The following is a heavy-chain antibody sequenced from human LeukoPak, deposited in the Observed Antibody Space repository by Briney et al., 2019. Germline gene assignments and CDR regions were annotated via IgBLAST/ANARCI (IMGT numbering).Heavy chain of an antibody. CDR3: ARRELLLWFGGPKDY. J-gene: IGHJ4*02. CDR2: INHSGST. Sequence: SETLSLTCAVYGGSFSGYYWSWIRQPPGKGLEWIGVINHSGSTNYNPSLKSRVTISVDTSKNQFSLKLSSVAAADTAVYYCARRELLLWFGGPKDYWGQGTLVTVSS. V-gene: IGHV4-34*01. D-gene: IGHD3-10*01. CDR1: GGSFSGYY.